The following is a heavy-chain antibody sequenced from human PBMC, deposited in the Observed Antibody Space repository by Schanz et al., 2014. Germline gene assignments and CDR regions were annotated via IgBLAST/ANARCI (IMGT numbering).Heavy chain of an antibody. CDR3: ASPSGYSDYGTYFDF. J-gene: IGHJ4*02. Sequence: VQLVESGGGLVQPGGSLRLSCAASGFTFSSYAMHWVRQAPGKGLEWVALISNDGSIKYYADSVEGRFTISRDSGQNSLYLQMNSLRTEDTAVYYCASPSGYSDYGTYFDFWGQGTLVNVSS. CDR1: GFTFSSYA. CDR2: ISNDGSIK. D-gene: IGHD5-12*01. V-gene: IGHV3-30*14.